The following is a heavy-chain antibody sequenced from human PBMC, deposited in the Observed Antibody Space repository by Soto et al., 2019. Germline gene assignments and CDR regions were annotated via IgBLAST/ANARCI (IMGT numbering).Heavy chain of an antibody. Sequence: GGSLRLSCVASGFTFTNFGMTWVREAPGKGLEWVSVISNGGAYTEYTDSVKGRFTISRDNSRSTIYLQMNSLRAEDTAIYYCARKVPSRQVDYWGQGTLVTVSS. CDR3: ARKVPSRQVDY. V-gene: IGHV3-23*01. CDR2: ISNGGAYT. J-gene: IGHJ4*02. CDR1: GFTFTNFG.